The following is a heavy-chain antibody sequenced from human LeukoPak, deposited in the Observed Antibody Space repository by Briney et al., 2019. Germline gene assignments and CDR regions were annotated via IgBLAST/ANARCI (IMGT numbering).Heavy chain of an antibody. D-gene: IGHD6-19*01. CDR1: GDTFTGYY. CDR3: ATQATSGWHFS. Sequence: ASVKVSCKASGDTFTGYYMHWVRQAPGQGPEWMGWINPNSGGTNYAQKFQGRVTMPRDTSLSTVYMELSRLRSDDTAVYYCATQATSGWHFSWGQGTLVTVSS. J-gene: IGHJ5*02. CDR2: INPNSGGT. V-gene: IGHV1-2*02.